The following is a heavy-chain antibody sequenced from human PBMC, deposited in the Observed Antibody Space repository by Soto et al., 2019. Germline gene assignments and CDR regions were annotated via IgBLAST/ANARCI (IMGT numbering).Heavy chain of an antibody. J-gene: IGHJ5*02. CDR2: IIPIFGTA. Sequence: QVQLVQSGAEVKKPGSSVKVSCKASGGTFSSYAISWVRQAPGQGLEWMGGIIPIFGTANYAQKFRGRVTITADKSTSTAYMELSSLRSEDTAVYYCASVNYDFWSGYYAKGWFDPWGQGTLVTVSS. CDR1: GGTFSSYA. V-gene: IGHV1-69*06. CDR3: ASVNYDFWSGYYAKGWFDP. D-gene: IGHD3-3*01.